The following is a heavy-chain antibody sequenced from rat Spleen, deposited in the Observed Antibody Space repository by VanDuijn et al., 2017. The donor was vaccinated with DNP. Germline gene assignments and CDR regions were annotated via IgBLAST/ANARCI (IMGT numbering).Heavy chain of an antibody. D-gene: IGHD1-1*01. V-gene: IGHV2-30*01. Sequence: QVQLKESGPGLVQPSQTLSLACTVSGFPLTDYHVHWVRQPSGKGLEWMGVIWRGGTTDYNSALRSRLSISRDTSKSQVFLKMNSLQVEDTATYYCARDGQWDYLDHWGQGVMVAVSS. CDR1: GFPLTDYH. J-gene: IGHJ2*01. CDR2: IWRGGTT. CDR3: ARDGQWDYLDH.